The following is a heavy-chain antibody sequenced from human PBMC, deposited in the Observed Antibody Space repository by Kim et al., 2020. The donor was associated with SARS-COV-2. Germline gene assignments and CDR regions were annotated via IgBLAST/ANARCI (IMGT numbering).Heavy chain of an antibody. J-gene: IGHJ5*02. D-gene: IGHD3-10*01. V-gene: IGHV5-51*01. CDR3: ERRKVRGVLEPVNWFDP. CDR2: IYPGDSDT. Sequence: GESLKISCKGSGYSFTSYWIGWVRQMPGKGLEWMGIIYPGDSDTRYSPSFQGQVTISADKSISTAYLQWSSLKASDTAMYYCERRKVRGVLEPVNWFDPWGQGTLVTVSS. CDR1: GYSFTSYW.